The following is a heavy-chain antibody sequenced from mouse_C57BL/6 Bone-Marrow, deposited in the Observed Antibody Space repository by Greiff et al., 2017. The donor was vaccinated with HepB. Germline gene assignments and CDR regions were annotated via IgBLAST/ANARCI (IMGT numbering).Heavy chain of an antibody. CDR1: GYTFTSYW. CDR2: IYPGSGST. J-gene: IGHJ4*01. CDR3: ARPYYGSSPYYAMDY. Sequence: VNVVESGAELVKPGASVKMSCKASGYTFTSYWITWVKQRPGQGLEWIGDIYPGSGSTNYNEKFKSKATLTVDTSSSTAYMQLSSLTSEDSAVYYCARPYYGSSPYYAMDYWGQGTSVTVSS. V-gene: IGHV1-55*01. D-gene: IGHD1-1*01.